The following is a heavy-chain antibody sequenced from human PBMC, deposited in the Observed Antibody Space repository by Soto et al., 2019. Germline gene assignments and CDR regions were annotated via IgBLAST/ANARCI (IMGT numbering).Heavy chain of an antibody. J-gene: IGHJ6*02. D-gene: IGHD2-15*01. Sequence: PSETLSLTCAVYGGSFSGYYWSWIRQPPGKGLEWIGENNHSGSTNYNPSLKSRVTISVDTSKNQFSLKLSSVTAADTAVYYFARGKVVVVVAAIFDYYGMDVWGQGTTVTVSS. V-gene: IGHV4-34*01. CDR1: GGSFSGYY. CDR3: ARGKVVVVVAAIFDYYGMDV. CDR2: NNHSGST.